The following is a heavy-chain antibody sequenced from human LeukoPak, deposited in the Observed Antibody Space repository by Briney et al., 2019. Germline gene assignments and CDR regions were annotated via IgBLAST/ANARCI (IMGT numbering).Heavy chain of an antibody. CDR2: ISGSGGST. CDR1: GFTFSSYA. J-gene: IGHJ5*02. V-gene: IGHV3-23*01. D-gene: IGHD2-2*01. CDR3: AKDDRRYCSSTSCLDSFDP. Sequence: PGGSLRLSCAASGFTFSSYAMSLVRQAPGKGLEWVSAISGSGGSTYYADSVKGRFTISRDNSKNTLHLQMNSLRAEDTAVYYCAKDDRRYCSSTSCLDSFDPWGQGTLVTVSS.